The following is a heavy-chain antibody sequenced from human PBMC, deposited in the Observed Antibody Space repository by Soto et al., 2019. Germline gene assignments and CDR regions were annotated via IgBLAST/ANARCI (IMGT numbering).Heavy chain of an antibody. D-gene: IGHD3-16*01. Sequence: MQMVESGGGSVQPGGSLSLSCAAYGVPFSPYWMHWVRQTPGKGLVWVSRINPAGTITNYADSVEGRFTISRDNADSALCLQMNRLSAEDTAIYYGTSDTFGHRDTWGQGTLVTVSS. J-gene: IGHJ5*02. CDR1: GVPFSPYW. CDR3: TSDTFGHRDT. V-gene: IGHV3-74*01. CDR2: INPAGTIT.